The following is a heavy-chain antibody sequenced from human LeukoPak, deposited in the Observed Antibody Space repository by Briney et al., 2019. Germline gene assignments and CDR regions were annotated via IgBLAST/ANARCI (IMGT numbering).Heavy chain of an antibody. CDR2: IASDGSST. Sequence: GGSLRLSCAASGFTFSSYWMNWVRQAPGKGLVWVSRIASDGSSTTYADSVKGRFSISRDNAKNTLYLQMNSLRVEDTAVYYCARGRPHGNDYWGQGALVTVSS. J-gene: IGHJ4*02. CDR3: ARGRPHGNDY. V-gene: IGHV3-74*01. D-gene: IGHD4-23*01. CDR1: GFTFSSYW.